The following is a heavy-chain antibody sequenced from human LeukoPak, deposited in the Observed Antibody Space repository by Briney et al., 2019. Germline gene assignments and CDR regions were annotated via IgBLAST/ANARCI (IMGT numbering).Heavy chain of an antibody. D-gene: IGHD4-17*01. V-gene: IGHV4-34*01. CDR1: GESFSGYF. CDR3: ARVVDHDYGDYYLDY. J-gene: IGHJ4*02. Sequence: PSETLSLTCAVYGESFSGYFWTWLRQPPAKGLEWIGEINHSGSTNYNPSLKSRVTISVDTSKNHFSLRLSSVTAADTAVYYCARVVDHDYGDYYLDYWGQGTLVTVSS. CDR2: INHSGST.